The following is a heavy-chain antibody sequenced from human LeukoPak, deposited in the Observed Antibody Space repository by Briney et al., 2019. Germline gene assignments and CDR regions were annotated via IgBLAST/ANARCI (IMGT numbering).Heavy chain of an antibody. V-gene: IGHV4-59*13. D-gene: IGHD2-2*01. J-gene: IGHJ4*02. Sequence: GSLRLSCAASGFTFSSYWMHWVRQAPGKGLEWIGYIYYSGSTNYNPSLKSRVTISVDTSKNQFSLKLSSVTAADTAVYYCAREVDRSSTSCPLDYWGQGTLVTVSS. CDR1: GFTFSSYW. CDR2: IYYSGST. CDR3: AREVDRSSTSCPLDY.